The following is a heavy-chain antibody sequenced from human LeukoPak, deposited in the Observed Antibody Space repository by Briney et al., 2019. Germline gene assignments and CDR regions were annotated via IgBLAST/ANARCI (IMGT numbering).Heavy chain of an antibody. D-gene: IGHD3-3*01. J-gene: IGHJ5*02. CDR2: ISYDGSNK. V-gene: IGHV3-30-3*01. Sequence: GGSLRLSCAASGFTFSSHAMHWVRQAPGKGLEWVAVISYDGSNKYYADSVKGRFTISRDNSKNTLYLQMNSLRAEDTAVYYCARDGDRSGYYMGMYNWFDPWGQGTLVTVSS. CDR1: GFTFSSHA. CDR3: ARDGDRSGYYMGMYNWFDP.